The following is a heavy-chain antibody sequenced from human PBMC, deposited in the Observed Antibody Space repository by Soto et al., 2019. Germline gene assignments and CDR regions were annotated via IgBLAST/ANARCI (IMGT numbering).Heavy chain of an antibody. V-gene: IGHV2-5*02. CDR2: IYWDDDK. Sequence: QIILKESGPTLVKPTQTLTLTCTFSGFSLSTSGVGVGWTRQPPGKALEWLALIYWDDDKRYSPSLKSRLTITKDTSKNQVVLTMTNMDPVDTATYYCAHTRGGQQLLLHYFDYWGQGTPVTVSS. CDR3: AHTRGGQQLLLHYFDY. CDR1: GFSLSTSGVG. D-gene: IGHD2-15*01. J-gene: IGHJ4*02.